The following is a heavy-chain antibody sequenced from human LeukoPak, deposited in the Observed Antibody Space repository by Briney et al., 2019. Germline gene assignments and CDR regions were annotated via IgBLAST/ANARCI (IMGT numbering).Heavy chain of an antibody. CDR3: ARHLPRVGADRKGAFDI. Sequence: SETLSLTCAVSGGSISSSGYYWGWIRQPPGKGLECLGSIYYSGSTYYNPSLTSRVTISVATSKNQFSLKLTSVTAADTTVYYCARHLPRVGADRKGAFDIWGQGTMVTVSS. CDR1: GGSISSSGYY. V-gene: IGHV4-39*01. J-gene: IGHJ3*02. D-gene: IGHD1-26*01. CDR2: IYYSGST.